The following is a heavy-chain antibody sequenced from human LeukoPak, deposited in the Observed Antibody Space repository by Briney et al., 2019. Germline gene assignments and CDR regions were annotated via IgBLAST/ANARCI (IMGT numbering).Heavy chain of an antibody. CDR2: ISGGGGST. Sequence: GGSLRLSCAASGFTFSTFGMSWVRQAPGKGLEWISAISGGGGSTDYADSVKGRFTISRDNSRNTLYLQMNSLRADDTAVYYCAKDDLLWDFLWGTYRPTYFDYWGQGTLVTVSS. D-gene: IGHD3-16*02. J-gene: IGHJ4*02. CDR3: AKDDLLWDFLWGTYRPTYFDY. CDR1: GFTFSTFG. V-gene: IGHV3-23*01.